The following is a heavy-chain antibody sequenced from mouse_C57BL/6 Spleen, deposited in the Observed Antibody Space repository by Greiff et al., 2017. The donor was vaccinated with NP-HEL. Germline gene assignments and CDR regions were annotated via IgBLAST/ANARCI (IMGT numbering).Heavy chain of an antibody. D-gene: IGHD2-1*01. Sequence: EVKLMESGGGLVQPKGSLKLSCAASGFSFNTYAMNWVRQAPGKGLEWVARIRSKSNNYATYYADSVKDRFTISRDDSESMLYLQMNNLKTEDTAMYYCVGTYGNFPFAYWGQGTLVTVSA. V-gene: IGHV10-1*01. CDR1: GFSFNTYA. CDR2: IRSKSNNYAT. CDR3: VGTYGNFPFAY. J-gene: IGHJ3*01.